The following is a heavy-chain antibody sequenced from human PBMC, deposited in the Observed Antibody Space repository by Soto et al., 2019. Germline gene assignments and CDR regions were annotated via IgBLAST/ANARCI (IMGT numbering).Heavy chain of an antibody. J-gene: IGHJ4*02. Sequence: QVQLVESGGGVVQPGRSLRLSCAASGFTFSNYGMHWVRQAPGKGLEWVAVISYHGSDKYYADSVKGRFTISRDNSKNTLYLQMDSLRAEDTAVLNCAPDNSTATVTTVDYSGQGTLVTVSS. CDR2: ISYHGSDK. V-gene: IGHV3-30*03. D-gene: IGHD4-17*01. CDR1: GFTFSNYG. CDR3: APDNSTATVTTVDY.